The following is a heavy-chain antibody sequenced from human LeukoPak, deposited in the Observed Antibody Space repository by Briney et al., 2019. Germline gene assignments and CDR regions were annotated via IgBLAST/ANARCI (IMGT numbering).Heavy chain of an antibody. Sequence: ASVKVSCKASGYTFTGYYMHWVRQALGQGLEWMGWINPNSGGTNYAQKFQGRVTMTRDTSISTAYMELSRLRSDDMAVYYCARVELERRALPDAFDIWGQGTMVTVSS. D-gene: IGHD1-1*01. CDR2: INPNSGGT. J-gene: IGHJ3*02. V-gene: IGHV1-2*02. CDR1: GYTFTGYY. CDR3: ARVELERRALPDAFDI.